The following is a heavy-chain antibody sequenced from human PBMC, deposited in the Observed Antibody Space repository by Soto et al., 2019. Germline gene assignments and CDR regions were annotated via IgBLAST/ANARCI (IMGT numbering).Heavy chain of an antibody. CDR1: GGSFSGYY. D-gene: IGHD3-10*01. V-gene: IGHV4-34*02. Sequence: QVQLQQWRAGLLKPSETLSLTCAVYGGSFSGYYWSWIRQRPGKELEWIGERNHSGSTIYNPSLESRVTISVDTSKNQFSLKLSSVTAADTAVYYCARVQWFGMDGRYWGQGTLVTVSS. CDR2: RNHSGST. J-gene: IGHJ4*02. CDR3: ARVQWFGMDGRY.